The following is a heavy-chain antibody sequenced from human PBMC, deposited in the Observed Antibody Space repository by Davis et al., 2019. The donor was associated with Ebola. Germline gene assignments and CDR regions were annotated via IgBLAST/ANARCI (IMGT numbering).Heavy chain of an antibody. V-gene: IGHV4-34*01. D-gene: IGHD3-22*01. CDR1: GESFRGYY. CDR3: ASKPYYYDSSSYYFTDY. CDR2: INHSGRT. Sequence: SETLSLTCAIYGESFRGYYWNWIRQPPGKGLEWIGEINHSGRTNYNPSLKSRASISVDTSRTQFSLKLNSVTAADTAVYYCASKPYYYDSSSYYFTDYWGQGTLVTVSS. J-gene: IGHJ4*02.